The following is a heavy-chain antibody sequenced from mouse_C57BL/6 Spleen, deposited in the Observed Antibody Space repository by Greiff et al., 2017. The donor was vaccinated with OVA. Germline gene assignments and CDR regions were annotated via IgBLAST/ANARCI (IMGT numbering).Heavy chain of an antibody. CDR3: ARKDSDY. CDR1: GYTFTSYW. CDR2: IDPSDSHT. Sequence: QVQLKQPGAELVMPGASVKLSCKASGYTFTSYWMHWVKQRPGQGLEWIGEIDPSDSHTNYNQKFKGKSTLTVDKSSSTAYMQLSSLTSEDSAVYYCARKDSDYWGQGTTLTVAS. V-gene: IGHV1-69*01. J-gene: IGHJ2*01.